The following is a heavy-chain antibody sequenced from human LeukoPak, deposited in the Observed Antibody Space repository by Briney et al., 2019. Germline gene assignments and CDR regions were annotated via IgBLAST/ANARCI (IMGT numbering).Heavy chain of an antibody. D-gene: IGHD5-18*01. CDR2: IIPILGTA. CDR1: GGTFSSYA. V-gene: IGHV1-69*01. Sequence: SVKVSCKASGGTFSSYAISWVRQAPGQGLEWMGGIIPILGTANYAQKFQGRVTITADESTSTAYMELSSLRSEDTAVYYCARSSGYSYGYGSRAFDIWGQGTMVTVSS. J-gene: IGHJ3*02. CDR3: ARSSGYSYGYGSRAFDI.